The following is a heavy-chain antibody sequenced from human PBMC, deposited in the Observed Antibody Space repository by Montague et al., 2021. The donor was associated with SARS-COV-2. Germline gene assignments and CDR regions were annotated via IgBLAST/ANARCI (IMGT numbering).Heavy chain of an antibody. CDR3: TRGTGPRSITLFGVISSGHVFDI. CDR2: INHRGST. Sequence: SETLSLTCAVYGGSSSGYYWSWIRQPPGKGLEWIGEINHRGSTNYNPSLKSRVIISVDTSKNQFSLKLSSVTAADTAVYYCTRGTGPRSITLFGVISSGHVFDIWGQGTMITVSS. V-gene: IGHV4-34*01. J-gene: IGHJ3*02. D-gene: IGHD3-3*01. CDR1: GGSSSGYY.